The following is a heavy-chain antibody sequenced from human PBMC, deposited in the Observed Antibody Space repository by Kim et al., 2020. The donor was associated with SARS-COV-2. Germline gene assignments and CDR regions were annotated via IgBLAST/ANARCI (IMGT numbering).Heavy chain of an antibody. CDR3: AKVGGTLWYLDI. V-gene: IGHV3-23*01. Sequence: GGSLRLSCAASGFTFSSYVMHWVRRAPGKGLEWVSAVSAGGGNTFSADSVKGRFTISRDNSRSIVYLQMNSLTADDTAVYYCAKVGGTLWYLDIWGRGTLVTVSS. J-gene: IGHJ2*01. CDR1: GFTFSSYV. D-gene: IGHD1-26*01. CDR2: VSAGGGNT.